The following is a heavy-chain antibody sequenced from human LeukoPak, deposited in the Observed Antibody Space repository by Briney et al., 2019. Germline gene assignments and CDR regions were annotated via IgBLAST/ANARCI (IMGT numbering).Heavy chain of an antibody. J-gene: IGHJ6*04. V-gene: IGHV3-48*04. CDR3: AELGITMIGGV. Sequence: GGSLRLSCAASGFIFRDYTMNWVRQAPGKGLEWLSYISISSSTIHYADSVKGRFTISRDNAKNSLYLQMNSLRAEDTAVYYCAELGITMIGGVWGKGTTVTISS. D-gene: IGHD3-10*02. CDR1: GFIFRDYT. CDR2: ISISSSTI.